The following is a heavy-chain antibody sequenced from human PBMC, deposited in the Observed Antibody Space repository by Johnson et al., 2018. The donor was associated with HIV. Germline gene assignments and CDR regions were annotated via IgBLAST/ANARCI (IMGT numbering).Heavy chain of an antibody. D-gene: IGHD6-13*01. V-gene: IGHV3-20*04. CDR2: INWSGGST. Sequence: EVHLVESGGGVVRPGGSLRLSCAASGFTFDDYGMSWVRQAPGKGLEWVSGINWSGGSTAYADSVKGRFTISRDNAKNSLYLQMNSLRAEDTALYYCARVAAAAGRMTDAFDIWGQGTMVSVSS. J-gene: IGHJ3*02. CDR1: GFTFDDYG. CDR3: ARVAAAAGRMTDAFDI.